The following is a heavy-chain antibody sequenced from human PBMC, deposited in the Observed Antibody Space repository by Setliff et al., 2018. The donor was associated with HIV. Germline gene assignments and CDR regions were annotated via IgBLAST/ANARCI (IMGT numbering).Heavy chain of an antibody. Sequence: ASVKVSCKASGYTFTSYYMQWVRQAPGQGLEWMGIINPGDRSTSYAQNFQGRVTVTRDTSTSTVYMELKRLTSEDTAVYYCARVHDYGDYGSRWFDPWGQGTLVTVSS. CDR2: INPGDRST. D-gene: IGHD4-17*01. J-gene: IGHJ5*02. V-gene: IGHV1-46*01. CDR3: ARVHDYGDYGSRWFDP. CDR1: GYTFTSYY.